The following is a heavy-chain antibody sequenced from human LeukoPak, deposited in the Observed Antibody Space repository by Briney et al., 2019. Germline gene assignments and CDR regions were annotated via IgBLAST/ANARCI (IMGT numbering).Heavy chain of an antibody. D-gene: IGHD2-2*01. J-gene: IGHJ6*02. CDR1: GFTVSSNY. Sequence: GGSLRLSCAASGFTVSSNYMGWVRQAPGRGLEWVSVIYSGGSTYYADSVKGRFTISRHNSKNTLYLQMNSLRAEDTAVYYCARDSPLQRYCSSTSCPNHYYYGMDVWGQGATVTVSS. CDR3: ARDSPLQRYCSSTSCPNHYYYGMDV. CDR2: IYSGGST. V-gene: IGHV3-53*04.